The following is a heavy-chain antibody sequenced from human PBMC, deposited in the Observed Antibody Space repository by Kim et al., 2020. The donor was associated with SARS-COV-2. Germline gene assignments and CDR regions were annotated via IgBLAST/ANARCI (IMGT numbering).Heavy chain of an antibody. V-gene: IGHV1-46*01. CDR1: GYTFTSYY. D-gene: IGHD3-16*02. Sequence: ASVKVSCKASGYTFTSYYMHWVRQAPGQGLEWMGIINPSGGSTSYAQKFQGRVTMTRDTSTSTVYMELSSLRSEDTAVYYCARDRYSITPGSDYYYYGMDVWGQGTTVTVSS. CDR3: ARDRYSITPGSDYYYYGMDV. CDR2: INPSGGST. J-gene: IGHJ6*02.